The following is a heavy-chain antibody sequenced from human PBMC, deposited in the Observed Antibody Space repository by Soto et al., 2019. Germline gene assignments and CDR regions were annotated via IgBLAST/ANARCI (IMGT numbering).Heavy chain of an antibody. D-gene: IGHD3-3*01. V-gene: IGHV3-30*18. CDR2: ISYDGSNK. CDR3: AKSYDFWSGYFDY. CDR1: GFTFSSYA. Sequence: GGSLRLSCPASGFTFSSYAIHWVRQPPGKGLEWVAVISYDGSNKYYADSVKGRFTISRDNSKNTLYLQMNSLRAEDTAVYYCAKSYDFWSGYFDYWGQGTLVTVSS. J-gene: IGHJ4*02.